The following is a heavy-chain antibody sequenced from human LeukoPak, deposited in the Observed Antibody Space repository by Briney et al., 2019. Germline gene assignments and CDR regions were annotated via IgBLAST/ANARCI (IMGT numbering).Heavy chain of an antibody. CDR3: PRVMYYYHSSGSIAVYYFDY. CDR2: INSDGSTT. D-gene: IGHD3-22*01. J-gene: IGHJ4*02. V-gene: IGHV3-74*01. Sequence: PGGSLRLSCAASGFTFSSHWMHWVRQAPGKGLVWVSRINSDGSTTSYADSVKGRFTISRDNAKNTLYLHMNSLRAEDTAVYYCPRVMYYYHSSGSIAVYYFDYWGQGTLVTVSS. CDR1: GFTFSSHW.